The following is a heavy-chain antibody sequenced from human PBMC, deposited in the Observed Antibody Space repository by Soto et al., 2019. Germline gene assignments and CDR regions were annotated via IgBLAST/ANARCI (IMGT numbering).Heavy chain of an antibody. CDR1: GGSISSGGYY. CDR2: IYYSGST. V-gene: IGHV4-31*03. Sequence: QVQLQESGPGLVKPSQTLSLTCTVSGGSISSGGYYWSWIRQHPGKGLEWIGYIYYSGSTYYNPSLKSRVTISVDTSKNPSSLKLSSVTAADTAVYYCARVYCSGGSCYEFDYWGQGTLVTVSS. J-gene: IGHJ4*02. CDR3: ARVYCSGGSCYEFDY. D-gene: IGHD2-15*01.